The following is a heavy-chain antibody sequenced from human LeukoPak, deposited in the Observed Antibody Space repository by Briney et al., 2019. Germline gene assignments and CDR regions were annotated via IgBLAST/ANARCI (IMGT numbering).Heavy chain of an antibody. CDR1: GGSISSGGYH. D-gene: IGHD4-17*01. Sequence: SQTLSLTCTVSGGSISSGGYHWSWIRQHPGKGLEWIGYIYYSGSTYYNPSLKSRVTISVDSSKNQFSLKLNSVTAADTAVYYCARDSSTVTTRHFDYWGQGTLVTVSS. J-gene: IGHJ4*02. CDR3: ARDSSTVTTRHFDY. V-gene: IGHV4-31*03. CDR2: IYYSGST.